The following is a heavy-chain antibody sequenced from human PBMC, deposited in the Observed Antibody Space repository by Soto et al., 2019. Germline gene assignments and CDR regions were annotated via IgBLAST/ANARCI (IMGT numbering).Heavy chain of an antibody. CDR3: AKDPLVRTDS. CDR1: GFTFSSYV. J-gene: IGHJ5*01. Sequence: GGSLRLSCAASGFTFSSYVMTWVRQAQGKGLEWVSSITNGGGSTNYAGSVKGRFTISRDNSKNTLYLQMNSLRAEDTAVYYCAKDPLVRTDSWGQGTLVTFSS. D-gene: IGHD2-8*02. CDR2: ITNGGGST. V-gene: IGHV3-23*01.